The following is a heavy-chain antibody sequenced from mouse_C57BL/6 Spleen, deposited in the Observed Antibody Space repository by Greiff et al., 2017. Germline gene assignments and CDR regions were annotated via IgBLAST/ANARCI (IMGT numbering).Heavy chain of an antibody. D-gene: IGHD1-2*01. CDR2: IYPGSGST. Sequence: QVQLQQPGAELVKPGASVKMSCKASGYTFTSYWITWVKQRPGQGLEWIGDIYPGSGSTNYNEKFKSKATLTVDTSSSTAYMQLSSLTSEDSAVYYCARRGISITTASYYYAMDYWGQGTSVTVSS. CDR1: GYTFTSYW. V-gene: IGHV1-55*01. J-gene: IGHJ4*01. CDR3: ARRGISITTASYYYAMDY.